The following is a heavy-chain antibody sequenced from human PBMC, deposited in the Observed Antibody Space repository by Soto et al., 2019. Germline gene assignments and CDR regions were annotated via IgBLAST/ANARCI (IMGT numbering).Heavy chain of an antibody. CDR2: ISGNGKST. D-gene: IGHD2-15*01. V-gene: IGHV3-23*01. CDR3: ARSNNYCSGGSCYSSAGMDV. J-gene: IGHJ6*02. Sequence: GGSLRLSCAASGFTFSTCAMTWVRQAPGKGLEWVSAISGNGKSTYYADSVKGRFTISRDNSKNTLYLQMNSLRAEDTAVYYCARSNNYCSGGSCYSSAGMDVWGQGTTVTVSS. CDR1: GFTFSTCA.